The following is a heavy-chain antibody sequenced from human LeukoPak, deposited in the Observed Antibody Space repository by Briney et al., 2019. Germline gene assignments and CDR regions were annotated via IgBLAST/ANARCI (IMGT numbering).Heavy chain of an antibody. CDR3: ARGYSGYDYYYYYYMDV. CDR1: GYTFTSYG. D-gene: IGHD5-12*01. J-gene: IGHJ6*03. V-gene: IGHV1-18*01. Sequence: ASVKVSCKASGYTFTSYGISWVRQAPGQGLEWMGWISAYNGNTNYAQKLQGRVTMTTDTSTSTAYMELRSLRSDDTGVYYCARGYSGYDYYYYYYMDVWGKGTTVTVSS. CDR2: ISAYNGNT.